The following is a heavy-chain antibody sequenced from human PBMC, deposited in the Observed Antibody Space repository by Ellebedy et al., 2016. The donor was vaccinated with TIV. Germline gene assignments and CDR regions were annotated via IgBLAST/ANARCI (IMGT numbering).Heavy chain of an antibody. Sequence: GSLRLXCTVSGGSISSYYWSWIRQPPGKGLEWIGYIYYSGSTNYNPSLKSRVTISVDTSKNQFSLKLSSVTAADTAVYYCARQTRSWFDPWGQGTLVTVSS. CDR3: ARQTRSWFDP. J-gene: IGHJ5*02. V-gene: IGHV4-59*08. CDR1: GGSISSYY. CDR2: IYYSGST.